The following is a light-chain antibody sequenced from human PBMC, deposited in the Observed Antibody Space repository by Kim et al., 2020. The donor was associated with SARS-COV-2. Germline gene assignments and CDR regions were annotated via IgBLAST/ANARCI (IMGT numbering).Light chain of an antibody. CDR1: NMGGKS. CDR2: YDR. V-gene: IGLV3-21*04. CDR3: QVWNSTTDHSV. Sequence: PGTAATFTCGGNNMGGKSVNWYQKKPGQAPVLVMHYDRDRPAGIPERSSGSNSGNTATLTISRVEAGDEADYYCQVWNSTTDHSVFGGGTQLTVL. J-gene: IGLJ2*01.